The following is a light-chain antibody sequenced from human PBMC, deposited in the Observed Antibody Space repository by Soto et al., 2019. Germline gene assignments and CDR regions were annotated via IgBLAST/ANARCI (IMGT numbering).Light chain of an antibody. CDR2: GAS. V-gene: IGKV3-20*01. CDR1: QGIGDT. Sequence: EVLMRQSPATLSVSPGEGATLSCRASQGIGDTLAWYQHKPGQTPRLLIYGASSRATGIPDRFSGSGSGTDFTLTISRLEPEDFAVYYCQVYGPSPPITFGQGTRLEIK. J-gene: IGKJ5*01. CDR3: QVYGPSPPIT.